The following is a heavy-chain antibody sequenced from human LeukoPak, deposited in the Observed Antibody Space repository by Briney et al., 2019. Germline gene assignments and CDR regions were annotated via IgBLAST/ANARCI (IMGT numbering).Heavy chain of an antibody. D-gene: IGHD2-8*02. CDR2: ISSDGSST. Sequence: GGSLRLSCAGSGFTLSSYWMHWVRQAPGKGLVWVSRISSDGSSTSYADSVKGRFTISRDNAKNTLYLQMNSLRAEDTAVYYCVRPGDSDYWGQGTLVTVSS. CDR3: VRPGDSDY. J-gene: IGHJ4*02. CDR1: GFTLSSYW. V-gene: IGHV3-74*01.